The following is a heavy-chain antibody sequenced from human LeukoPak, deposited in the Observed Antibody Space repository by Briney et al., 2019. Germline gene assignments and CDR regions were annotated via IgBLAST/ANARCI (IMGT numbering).Heavy chain of an antibody. CDR1: GGSFSHYY. J-gene: IGHJ6*03. CDR3: ARRWNYGRNYYIDV. V-gene: IGHV4-34*01. CDR2: VNDSGTI. Sequence: SETLSLTCAVYGGSFSHYYWSWIRQSPGMGLEWIGEVNDSGTINYNPSLMSRVTISVDKSKNQFSLKLTSATAADTAVYYCARRWNYGRNYYIDVWGKGATVSVSS. D-gene: IGHD1-7*01.